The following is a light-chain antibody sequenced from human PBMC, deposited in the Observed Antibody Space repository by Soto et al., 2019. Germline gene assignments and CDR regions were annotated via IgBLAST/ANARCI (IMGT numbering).Light chain of an antibody. J-gene: IGLJ3*02. CDR2: SNN. CDR1: NSNIGSNT. Sequence: QPVLTQPPSASGTPGQRVTISCSVSNSNIGSNTVNWYQQLPGTAPKLLIYSNNQRPSGVPDRFSGSKSGTSASLAISGLQSEDEADYYCAAWDDSLNGRVFGGGTKLTVL. V-gene: IGLV1-44*01. CDR3: AAWDDSLNGRV.